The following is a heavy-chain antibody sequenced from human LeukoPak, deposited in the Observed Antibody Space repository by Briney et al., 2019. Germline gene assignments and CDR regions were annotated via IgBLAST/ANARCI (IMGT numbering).Heavy chain of an antibody. D-gene: IGHD3-22*01. CDR3: ARGWSLHDSSGYYSGGHDY. J-gene: IGHJ4*02. CDR1: GYTFTSYA. CDR2: INAGNGNT. V-gene: IGHV1-3*01. Sequence: ASVKVSCKASGYTFTSYAMHWVRQAPGQRLEWMGWINAGNGNTKYSQEFQGRVTMTRDMSISTAYMELSRLRSDDTAVYYCARGWSLHDSSGYYSGGHDYWGQGTLVTVSS.